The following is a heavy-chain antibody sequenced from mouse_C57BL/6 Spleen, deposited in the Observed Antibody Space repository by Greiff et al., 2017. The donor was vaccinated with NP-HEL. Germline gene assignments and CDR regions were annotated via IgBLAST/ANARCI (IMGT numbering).Heavy chain of an antibody. V-gene: IGHV14-1*01. CDR3: TTRGTTVVGLYWYFDV. J-gene: IGHJ1*03. CDR1: GFNIKDYY. Sequence: EVKLMESGAELVRPGASVKLSCTASGFNIKDYYMHWVKQRPEQGLEWIGRIDPEDGDTEYAPKFQGKATMTADTSSNTAYLQLSSLTSEDTAVYYCTTRGTTVVGLYWYFDVWGTGTTVTVSS. CDR2: IDPEDGDT. D-gene: IGHD1-1*01.